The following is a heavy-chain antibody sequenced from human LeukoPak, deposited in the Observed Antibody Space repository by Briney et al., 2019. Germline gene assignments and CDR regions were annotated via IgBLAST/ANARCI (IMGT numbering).Heavy chain of an antibody. Sequence: GESLKISCKGYGYNFATYWIGWVRQMPGKGLEWMGIVYPGDSDTRYSPSFQGQVTISADKSISTAYLQWSSLKASDTAMYYCARLGSGGYYDAFDIWGQGTMVTVSS. V-gene: IGHV5-51*01. CDR2: VYPGDSDT. CDR3: ARLGSGGYYDAFDI. D-gene: IGHD3-22*01. CDR1: GYNFATYW. J-gene: IGHJ3*02.